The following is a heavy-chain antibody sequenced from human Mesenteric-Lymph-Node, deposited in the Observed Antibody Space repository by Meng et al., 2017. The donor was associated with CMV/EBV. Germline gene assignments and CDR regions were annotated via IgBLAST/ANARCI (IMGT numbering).Heavy chain of an antibody. CDR1: GGSFSSGSYY. D-gene: IGHD2-21*01. CDR2: IYYSGST. CDR3: ASGGAYCGGDCYSADY. J-gene: IGHJ4*02. V-gene: IGHV4-61*01. Sequence: SETLSLTCTVSGGSFSSGSYYWSWIRQPPGKGLEWIGYIYYSGSTNYNPSLKSRVTISVDTSKNQFSLKLSSVTAADTAVYYCASGGAYCGGDCYSADYWGQGTLVTVSS.